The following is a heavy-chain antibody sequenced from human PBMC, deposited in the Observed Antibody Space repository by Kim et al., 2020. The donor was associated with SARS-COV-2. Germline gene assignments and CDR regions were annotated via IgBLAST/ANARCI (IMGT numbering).Heavy chain of an antibody. CDR3: ARSYSSSWYYRPQHYVVDV. CDR2: IYYSGST. V-gene: IGHV4-61*01. J-gene: IGHJ6*04. D-gene: IGHD6-13*01. Sequence: SETLSLTCTVSGGSVSSGSYYWSWIRQPPGKGLEWIGYIYYSGSTNYNPSLKSRVTISVDTSKNQFSLKLSSVTAADTAVYYCARSYSSSWYYRPQHYVVDVWGKGTTVTVSS. CDR1: GGSVSSGSYY.